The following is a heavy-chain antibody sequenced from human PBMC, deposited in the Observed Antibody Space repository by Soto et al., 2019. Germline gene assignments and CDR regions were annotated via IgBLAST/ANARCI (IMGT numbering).Heavy chain of an antibody. J-gene: IGHJ4*02. V-gene: IGHV4-59*01. D-gene: IGHD3-22*01. CDR3: ARSGWYLDY. CDR2: IYYSGST. Sequence: TSETLSLTCTVSGGSISSYYWSWIRQPPGKGLEWIGYIYYSGSTNYNPSLKSRVTISVDTSKNQFSLKLSSVTAADTAVYYCARSGWYLDYWGQGTLVTVSS. CDR1: GGSISSYY.